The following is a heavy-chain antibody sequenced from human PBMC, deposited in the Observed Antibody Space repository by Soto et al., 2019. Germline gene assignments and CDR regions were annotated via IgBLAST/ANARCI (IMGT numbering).Heavy chain of an antibody. V-gene: IGHV1-69*06. CDR1: GGTFSSYA. CDR3: ARYSRFLDQMNYGMDV. Sequence: QVQLVQSGAEVKKPGSSVKVSCKASGGTFSSYAISWVRQAPGQGLEWMGGIIPIFGTANYAQKFQGRVTITADKSTSTAYTELSSLRSEDTAVYYCARYSRFLDQMNYGMDVWGQGTTVTVSS. D-gene: IGHD3-3*01. CDR2: IIPIFGTA. J-gene: IGHJ6*02.